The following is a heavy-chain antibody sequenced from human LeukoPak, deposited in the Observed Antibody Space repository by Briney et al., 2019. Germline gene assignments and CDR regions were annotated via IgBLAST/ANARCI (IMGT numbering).Heavy chain of an antibody. V-gene: IGHV3-30*18. D-gene: IGHD4-17*01. CDR2: ISYDGSNK. CDR3: AKVANDYGDYGNY. Sequence: GRSLRLSCAASGFTFSSYGMHWVRQAPGKGLEWVAVISYDGSNKYYADSVKGRFTISRDNSKNTLYLQMNSLRAEDTAVYYCAKVANDYGDYGNYWGQGTLVTVPS. CDR1: GFTFSSYG. J-gene: IGHJ4*02.